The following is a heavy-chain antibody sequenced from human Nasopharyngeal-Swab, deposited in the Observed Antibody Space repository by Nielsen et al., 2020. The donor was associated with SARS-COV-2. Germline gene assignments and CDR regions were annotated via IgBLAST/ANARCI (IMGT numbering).Heavy chain of an antibody. D-gene: IGHD3-22*01. CDR2: LSSSGSTI. V-gene: IGHV3-48*03. Sequence: WIRQPPGKGLEWVSYLSSSGSTIYYADSVKGRFTISRDNAKNSLYLQMNSLRAEDTAVYYCAIDSSGYFDYWGQGTLVTVSS. J-gene: IGHJ4*02. CDR3: AIDSSGYFDY.